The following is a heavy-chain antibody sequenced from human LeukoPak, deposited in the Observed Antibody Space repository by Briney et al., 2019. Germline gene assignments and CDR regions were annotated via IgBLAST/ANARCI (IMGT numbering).Heavy chain of an antibody. Sequence: ASVKVSCKASGYTFTGYYMHWVRQAPGQGLEWMGWISAYNGNTNYAQKLQGRVTMTTDTSTSTAYMELRSLRSDDTAVYYCARVYSSGWYDWGQGTLVTVSS. CDR1: GYTFTGYY. CDR3: ARVYSSGWYD. CDR2: ISAYNGNT. V-gene: IGHV1-18*04. D-gene: IGHD6-19*01. J-gene: IGHJ4*02.